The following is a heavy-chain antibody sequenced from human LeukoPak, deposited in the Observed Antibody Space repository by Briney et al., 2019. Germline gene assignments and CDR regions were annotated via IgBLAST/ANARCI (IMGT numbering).Heavy chain of an antibody. V-gene: IGHV1-46*01. CDR1: GYTFTSYY. D-gene: IGHD5-24*01. Sequence: ASVKVSCKASGYTFTSYYIHWVRQAPGQGLEWMGMINPSGDSTGYAQKFQGRVTMTRDRSRSTAYIEVRSLISDDTAVYYCARSLQVGLLEYWGQGTLVTVSS. J-gene: IGHJ4*02. CDR2: INPSGDST. CDR3: ARSLQVGLLEY.